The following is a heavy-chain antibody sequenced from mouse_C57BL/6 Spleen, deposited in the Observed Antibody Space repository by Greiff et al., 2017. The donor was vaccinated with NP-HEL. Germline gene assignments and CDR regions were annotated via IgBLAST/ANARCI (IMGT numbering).Heavy chain of an antibody. CDR1: GYTFTDYY. V-gene: IGHV1-19*01. CDR3: ARERQLRLRDAMDY. Sequence: EVQLQESGPVLVKPGASVKMSCKASGYTFTDYYMNWVKQSHGKSLEWIGVINPYNGGTSYNQKFKAKATLTVDKSSSTAYMELNSLTSEDSAVYYCARERQLRLRDAMDYWGQGTSVTVSS. CDR2: INPYNGGT. J-gene: IGHJ4*01. D-gene: IGHD3-2*02.